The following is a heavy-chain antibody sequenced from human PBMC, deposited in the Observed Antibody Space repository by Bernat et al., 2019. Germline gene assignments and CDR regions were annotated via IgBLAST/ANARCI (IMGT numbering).Heavy chain of an antibody. J-gene: IGHJ6*03. V-gene: IGHV3-23*01. CDR2: VSNSGGRT. CDR1: GFTFSTYA. D-gene: IGHD3-16*01. Sequence: EVQLLESGGGLVQPGGSLRLSCAASGFTFSTYAMTWVRQAPGKGLEWLSGVSNSGGRTYYADSVKGRFNISRDNSKNTLYLQMISLRAEDSAVYYCAKGLGGNGIFYYYMDVWGEGTTVTVSS. CDR3: AKGLGGNGIFYYYMDV.